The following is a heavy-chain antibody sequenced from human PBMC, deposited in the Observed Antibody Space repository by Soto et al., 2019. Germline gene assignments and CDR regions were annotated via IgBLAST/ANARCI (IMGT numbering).Heavy chain of an antibody. CDR1: GGSISSGGYY. V-gene: IGHV4-31*03. J-gene: IGHJ5*02. Sequence: SETLSLTCTVSGGSISSGGYYWSWIRQHPGKGLEWIGYIYYSGSTYYNPSLKSRVTISVDTSKNQFSLKLSSVTAADTAVYYCARDSWSGDAAPENWFDPWGQGTLVTVSS. CDR2: IYYSGST. CDR3: ARDSWSGDAAPENWFDP. D-gene: IGHD3-3*01.